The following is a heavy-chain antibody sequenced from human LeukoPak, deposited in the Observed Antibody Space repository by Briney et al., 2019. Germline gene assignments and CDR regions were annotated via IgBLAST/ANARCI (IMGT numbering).Heavy chain of an antibody. V-gene: IGHV4-59*01. CDR1: GDSISTYY. CDR2: LYYTGST. J-gene: IGHJ6*03. Sequence: SETLSPTCTVSGDSISTYYWTWIRQPPGKGLEWIGYLYYTGSTNYSPSLKSRVTMSVDTSKNQFSLKLSSVTAADTAVYYCAGITNYYYMDVWGKGIMVTVSS. D-gene: IGHD3-3*01. CDR3: AGITNYYYMDV.